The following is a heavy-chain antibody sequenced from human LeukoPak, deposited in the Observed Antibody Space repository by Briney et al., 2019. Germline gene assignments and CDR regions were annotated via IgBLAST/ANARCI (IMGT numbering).Heavy chain of an antibody. V-gene: IGHV4-39*01. CDR2: IYYSGST. CDR1: GGSISSSSYY. J-gene: IGHJ4*02. CDR3: ARHHSSGWYIYYYFDY. Sequence: SETLSLTCTVSGGSISSSSYYWGWTREPPGEGLVWIRCIYYSGSTYYNPSLKSRVTISVDTFKNQFSLKLSSVTAADTAVYYCARHHSSGWYIYYYFDYWGQGTLVTVSS. D-gene: IGHD6-19*01.